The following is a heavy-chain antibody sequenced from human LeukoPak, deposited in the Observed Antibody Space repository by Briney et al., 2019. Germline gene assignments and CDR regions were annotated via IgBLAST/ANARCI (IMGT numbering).Heavy chain of an antibody. V-gene: IGHV4-34*01. J-gene: IGHJ4*02. CDR1: GGSFSGYY. Sequence: PSETLSLTCAVYGGSFSGYYWSWIRQPPGKGLEWIGEINHSGSTNYNPSLKSRVTISVDTSKNQFSLKLSSVTAADTAVYYCARPRRSRYSSGWFWGYFDYWGQGTLVTVSS. CDR2: INHSGST. CDR3: ARPRRSRYSSGWFWGYFDY. D-gene: IGHD6-19*01.